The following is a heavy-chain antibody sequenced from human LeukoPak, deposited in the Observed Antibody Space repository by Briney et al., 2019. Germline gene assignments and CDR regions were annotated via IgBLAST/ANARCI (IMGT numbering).Heavy chain of an antibody. CDR3: ASSIDGYIVY. CDR2: TYYRSKWYN. V-gene: IGHV6-1*01. J-gene: IGHJ4*02. Sequence: SQTLSLSCALSGDSVSSNSAAWNWIRQSPSRGLEWLGRTYYRSKWYNGYAVSVRSRITINPDTSKNQFSLQLNSVTLEDSAVYYCASSIDGYIVYWGQGTLVTVSS. CDR1: GDSVSSNSAA. D-gene: IGHD2-21*01.